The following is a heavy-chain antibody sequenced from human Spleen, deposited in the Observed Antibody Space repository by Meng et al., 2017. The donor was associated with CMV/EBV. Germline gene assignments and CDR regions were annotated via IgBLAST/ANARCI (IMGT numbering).Heavy chain of an antibody. J-gene: IGHJ3*02. V-gene: IGHV1-2*02. CDR3: ARAAQYSGSYNDAFDI. CDR2: INPNSGGT. D-gene: IGHD1-26*01. Sequence: ASVQVSCKASGYTFTGYYMHWVRQAPGQGLEWMGWINPNSGGTNYAQKFQGRVTMTRDTSISTAYMELSRLRSDDTAVYYCARAAQYSGSYNDAFDIWGQGTMVTVSS. CDR1: GYTFTGYY.